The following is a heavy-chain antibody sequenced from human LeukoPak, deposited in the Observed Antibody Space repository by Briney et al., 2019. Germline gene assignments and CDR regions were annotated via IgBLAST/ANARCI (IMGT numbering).Heavy chain of an antibody. CDR3: ARQHSSGYYYFDN. V-gene: IGHV4-30-2*01. Sequence: SETLSLTCAVSGGSISSGGYSWSWIRQPPGKGLEWIGYIYHSGSTYYNPSLKSRVTISVDRSKNQFSLKLSSVTAADTAVYYCARQHSSGYYYFDNWGQGTLVTVSS. D-gene: IGHD3-22*01. CDR2: IYHSGST. CDR1: GGSISSGGYS. J-gene: IGHJ4*02.